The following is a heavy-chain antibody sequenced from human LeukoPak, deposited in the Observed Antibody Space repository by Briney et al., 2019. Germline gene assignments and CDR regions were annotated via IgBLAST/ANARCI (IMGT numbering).Heavy chain of an antibody. J-gene: IGHJ4*02. CDR3: ARDPGPRSGSDY. CDR1: GYTFTSYD. CDR2: MNPNSGNT. V-gene: IGHV1-8*03. D-gene: IGHD3-10*01. Sequence: ASVKVSCKASGYTFTSYDINWVRQATGQGLEWMGWMNPNSGNTGYAQKFQGRVTITRNTSISTAYMELCSLRSEDTAVYYCARDPGPRSGSDYWGQGTLVTVSS.